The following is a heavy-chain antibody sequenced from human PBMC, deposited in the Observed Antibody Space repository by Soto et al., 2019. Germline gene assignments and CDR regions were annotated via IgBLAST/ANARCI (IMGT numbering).Heavy chain of an antibody. D-gene: IGHD1-26*01. CDR2: ISYDETNK. CDR3: ARPVVGGTDFHYYYGMDV. J-gene: IGHJ6*02. CDR1: GFTFSIYA. V-gene: IGHV3-30-3*01. Sequence: QVQLVESGGGVVQPGRSLRLSCAASGFTFSIYARHWVRQAPGKGLEWVALISYDETNKHYADSVKGRFTISRDNSKNTVYLQMNSLRAEDTAVYYCARPVVGGTDFHYYYGMDVWGQGTTVTVSS.